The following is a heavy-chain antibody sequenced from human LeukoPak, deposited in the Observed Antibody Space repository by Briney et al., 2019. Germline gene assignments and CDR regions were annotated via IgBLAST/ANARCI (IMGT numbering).Heavy chain of an antibody. CDR2: IKPDGSEK. J-gene: IGHJ4*02. D-gene: IGHD6-25*01. V-gene: IGHV3-7*01. CDR3: ARDPSAGSES. CDR1: GFTFSGRW. Sequence: GGSLRLSCAASGFTFSGRWMNWVRQAPGKGLEWVANIKPDGSEKNYVDSVKGRFTISRDNAKSLLYLQMNSLRVEDTAVYYCARDPSAGSESWGQGTLVTVSS.